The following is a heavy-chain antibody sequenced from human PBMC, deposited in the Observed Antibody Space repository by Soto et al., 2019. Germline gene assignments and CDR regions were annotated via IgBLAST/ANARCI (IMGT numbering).Heavy chain of an antibody. CDR1: GFSFGDSA. D-gene: IGHD3-3*02. J-gene: IGHJ6*02. CDR2: IVVVNGNT. Sequence: ELVQSGPEAREPGTSVKVSCRASGFSFGDSAVQWVRQGRGQRLEWIGWIVVVNGNTNYAQKFEGRVTLTRDASMSTSHMKLTSLRSEDTAVYFCAVTDLPFRPLTEPTENGMDVWGQGTTVTVSS. CDR3: AVTDLPFRPLTEPTENGMDV. V-gene: IGHV1-58*01.